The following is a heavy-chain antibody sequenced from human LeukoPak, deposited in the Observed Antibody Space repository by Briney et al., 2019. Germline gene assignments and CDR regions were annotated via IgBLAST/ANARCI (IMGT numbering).Heavy chain of an antibody. CDR2: IYYSGST. J-gene: IGHJ5*02. Sequence: PSETLSLTRTVSGGSISSGSYYWGWIRQPPGKGLEWIGSIYYSGSTYYNPSLKSRVTISVDTSKNQFSLKLSSVTAADTAVYYCARHDYDFWSGANWFDPWGQGTLVTVSS. V-gene: IGHV4-39*01. D-gene: IGHD3-3*01. CDR3: ARHDYDFWSGANWFDP. CDR1: GGSISSGSYY.